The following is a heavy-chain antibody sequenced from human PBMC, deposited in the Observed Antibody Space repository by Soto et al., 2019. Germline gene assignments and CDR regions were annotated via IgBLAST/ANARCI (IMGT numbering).Heavy chain of an antibody. CDR3: ARGGIVATIWGNYGMDV. D-gene: IGHD5-12*01. V-gene: IGHV4-59*01. Sequence: QVHLQESGPGLVKPSETLSLTCTVSGGSISSYYWSWIRQPPGKGLEWIGYIYYSGSTNYNPSLKSRVTISVDTSKNQFSLKLSSVTAADTAVYYCARGGIVATIWGNYGMDVWGQGTTVTVSS. CDR2: IYYSGST. CDR1: GGSISSYY. J-gene: IGHJ6*02.